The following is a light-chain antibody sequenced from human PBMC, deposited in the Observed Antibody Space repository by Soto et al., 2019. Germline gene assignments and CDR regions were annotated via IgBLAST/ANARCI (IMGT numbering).Light chain of an antibody. J-gene: IGKJ1*01. V-gene: IGKV3-20*01. CDR1: QSVSSSY. CDR3: QQYDTSPRT. Sequence: EIVLTQSPGTLSLSPGERATLSCRASQSVSSSYLAWYQQKPGQAPRLLIFGASSRVTGTPDRFSGSGSGTDFTLTISRLEPEDFAMYYCQQYDTSPRTFGQGTKVEIK. CDR2: GAS.